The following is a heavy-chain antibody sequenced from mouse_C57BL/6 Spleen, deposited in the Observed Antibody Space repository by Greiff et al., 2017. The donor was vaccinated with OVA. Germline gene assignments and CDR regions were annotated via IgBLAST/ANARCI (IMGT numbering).Heavy chain of an antibody. J-gene: IGHJ2*01. D-gene: IGHD1-1*01. CDR2: IDPSDSYT. Sequence: VKLQQPGAELVKPGASVKLSCKASGYTFTSYWMQWVKQRPGQGLEWIGEIDPSDSYTNYNQKFKGKATLTVDTSSSTAYMQLSSLTSEDSAVYYCARQTYYYGVDYWGQGTTLTVSS. CDR3: ARQTYYYGVDY. CDR1: GYTFTSYW. V-gene: IGHV1-50*01.